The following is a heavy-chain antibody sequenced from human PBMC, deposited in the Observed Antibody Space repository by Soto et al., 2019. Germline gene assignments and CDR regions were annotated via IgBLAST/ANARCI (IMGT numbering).Heavy chain of an antibody. CDR2: ISGSGGST. CDR1: GFTFSSYA. CDR3: AKDRKYYDFWSGYHTNFYGMDV. Sequence: GGSLRLSCAASGFTFSSYAVSWVRQAPGKGLEWVSAISGSGGSTYYADSVEGRFTISRDNSKNTLYLQMNSLRAEDTAVYYCAKDRKYYDFWSGYHTNFYGMDVWGQGTTVTVSS. V-gene: IGHV3-23*01. D-gene: IGHD3-3*01. J-gene: IGHJ6*02.